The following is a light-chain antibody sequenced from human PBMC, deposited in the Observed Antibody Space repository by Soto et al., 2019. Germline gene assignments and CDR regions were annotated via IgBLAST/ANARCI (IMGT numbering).Light chain of an antibody. J-gene: IGKJ3*01. Sequence: DIQMTQSPSSLSASVGDRVTMTCRASQDIRNYVAWYQQKPGEVPKLLIYAASTLQSGVPARFSGGGFGTDFTLTISSRLPEDVATYYCQRYHSALLTFGPGTKVDLK. CDR2: AAS. V-gene: IGKV1-27*01. CDR3: QRYHSALLT. CDR1: QDIRNY.